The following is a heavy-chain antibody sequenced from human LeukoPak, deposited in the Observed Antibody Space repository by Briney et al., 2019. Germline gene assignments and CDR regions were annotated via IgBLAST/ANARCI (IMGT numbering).Heavy chain of an antibody. CDR2: ISAYNGNT. Sequence: ASVKVSCKASGGTFSSYAISWVRQAPGQGLEWMGWISAYNGNTNYAQKLQGRVTMTTDTSTSTAYMELRSLRSDDTAVYYCARDHPRSAPHDYWGQGTLVTVSS. CDR3: ARDHPRSAPHDY. J-gene: IGHJ4*02. CDR1: GGTFSSYA. V-gene: IGHV1-18*01.